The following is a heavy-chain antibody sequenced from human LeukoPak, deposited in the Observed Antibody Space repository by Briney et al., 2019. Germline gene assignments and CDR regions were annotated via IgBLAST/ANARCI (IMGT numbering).Heavy chain of an antibody. D-gene: IGHD3-3*01. Sequence: PGGSLRLSCAASGFTFSSYSMNWVRQAPGKGLEWVSSISSSSSYIYYADSVKGRFTISRDNAKNSLYLQMNSLRAEDAAVYYCARVYSTIFGVVRNWFDPWGQGTLVTVSS. CDR1: GFTFSSYS. CDR2: ISSSSSYI. J-gene: IGHJ5*02. V-gene: IGHV3-21*01. CDR3: ARVYSTIFGVVRNWFDP.